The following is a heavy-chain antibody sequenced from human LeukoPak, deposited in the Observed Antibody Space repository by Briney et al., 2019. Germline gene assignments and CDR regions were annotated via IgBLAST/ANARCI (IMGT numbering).Heavy chain of an antibody. CDR2: ISLAGLT. Sequence: SETLSLTCGVSGGSTSGTNWWSWVRQPPGQGLEWIGEISLAGLTNYNPSLNGRVTMSLDKSSNQLSLHLTSVTAADTATYYCSRESGPFCPFGYWGQGTLVIVSS. V-gene: IGHV4-4*02. CDR1: GGSTSGTNW. D-gene: IGHD1-26*01. J-gene: IGHJ4*02. CDR3: SRESGPFCPFGY.